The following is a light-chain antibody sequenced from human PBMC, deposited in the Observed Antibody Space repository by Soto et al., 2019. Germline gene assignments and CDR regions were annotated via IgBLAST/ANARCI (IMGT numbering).Light chain of an antibody. CDR2: GNN. V-gene: IGLV1-40*01. Sequence: QSVLTQPPSVSGAPGQRVTISCTGSSSNIGAGYDVHWYQQLPGTAPKLLIYGNNNRPSGVPDRFSGSKSGTSASLAITGLQAEDEADYYCQSYDSSLSVVVFVGGTKLTVL. CDR1: SSNIGAGYD. CDR3: QSYDSSLSVVV. J-gene: IGLJ2*01.